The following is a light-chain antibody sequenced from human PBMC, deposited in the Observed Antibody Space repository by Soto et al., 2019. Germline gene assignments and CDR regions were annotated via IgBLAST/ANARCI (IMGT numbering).Light chain of an antibody. CDR2: GAS. J-gene: IGKJ1*01. Sequence: EIVLMQSPGTLSLSPGERATLSCRASQSVSSSYLARYQQKPGQAPRLLIYGASSRATGIPDRFSGSGSGTDFTLTISRLEPEDFAVYYCQQYGSSPWTFGQGTKVEIK. CDR1: QSVSSSY. V-gene: IGKV3-20*01. CDR3: QQYGSSPWT.